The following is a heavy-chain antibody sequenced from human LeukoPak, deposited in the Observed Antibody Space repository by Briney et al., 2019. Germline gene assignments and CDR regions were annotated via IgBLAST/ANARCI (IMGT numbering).Heavy chain of an antibody. CDR3: ARGHWFDP. CDR2: INHSRST. V-gene: IGHV4-34*01. CDR1: GGSFSGYY. Sequence: SETLSLTCAVYGGSFSGYYWSWIRQPPGKGLEWIGEINHSRSTNYNPSLKSRVTISVDTSKNQFSLKLSSVTAADTAVYYCARGHWFDPWGQGTLVTVSS. J-gene: IGHJ5*02.